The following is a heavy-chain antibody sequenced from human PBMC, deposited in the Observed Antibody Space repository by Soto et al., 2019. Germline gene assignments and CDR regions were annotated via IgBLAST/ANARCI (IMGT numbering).Heavy chain of an antibody. J-gene: IGHJ4*02. V-gene: IGHV3-21*01. CDR3: ARDWYYYDSSGYPDY. CDR1: GFTFSSYS. CDR2: ISSSSSYI. D-gene: IGHD3-22*01. Sequence: PGGSLRLSCAASGFTFSSYSMNWVRQAPGKGLEWVSSISSSSSYIYYADSVKGRFTISRDNAKNSLYLQMNSLRAEDTAVYYCARDWYYYDSSGYPDYGGQGTLVTVSS.